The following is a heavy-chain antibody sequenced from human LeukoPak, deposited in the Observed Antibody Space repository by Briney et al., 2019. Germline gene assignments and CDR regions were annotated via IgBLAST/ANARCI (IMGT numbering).Heavy chain of an antibody. CDR1: GGSFSGYY. CDR2: INHSGST. V-gene: IGHV4-34*01. CDR3: ARSSIAVAGHFDY. Sequence: SETLSLTCAVCGGSFSGYYWSWIRQPPGKGLEWIGEINHSGSTNYNPSLKSRVTISVDTSKNQFSLKLSSVTAADTAVYYCARSSIAVAGHFDYWGQGTLVTVSS. J-gene: IGHJ4*02. D-gene: IGHD6-19*01.